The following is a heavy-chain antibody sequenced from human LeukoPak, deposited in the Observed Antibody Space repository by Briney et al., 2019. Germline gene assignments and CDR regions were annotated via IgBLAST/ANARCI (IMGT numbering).Heavy chain of an antibody. CDR3: AREGTLTYYYDSSGTYYFDY. D-gene: IGHD3-22*01. V-gene: IGHV4-4*02. CDR1: GGSISSSNW. Sequence: PSETLSLTCAVSGGSISSSNWWSWVRQPPGKGLEWIGEIYHSGSTNYNPSLKSRVTISVDKSKNQFSLKPSSVTAADTAVYYCAREGTLTYYYDSSGTYYFDYWGQGTLVTVSS. J-gene: IGHJ4*02. CDR2: IYHSGST.